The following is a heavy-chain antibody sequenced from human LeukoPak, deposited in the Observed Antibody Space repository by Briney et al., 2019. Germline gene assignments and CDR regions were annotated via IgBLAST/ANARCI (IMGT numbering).Heavy chain of an antibody. D-gene: IGHD5-18*01. V-gene: IGHV3-30*18. J-gene: IGHJ4*02. Sequence: SGGSLRLSCAAAGFTFSSYGMHWVRQAPGKGLEGVAVISYDGSNKYYADSVKGRFTISRDNSKNTLYLQMNSLRAEDTAVYYCAKDGVTLAYFDYWGQGTLVTVSS. CDR1: GFTFSSYG. CDR2: ISYDGSNK. CDR3: AKDGVTLAYFDY.